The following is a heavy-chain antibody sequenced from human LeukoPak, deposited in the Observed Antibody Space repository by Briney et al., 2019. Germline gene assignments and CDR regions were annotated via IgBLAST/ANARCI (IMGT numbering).Heavy chain of an antibody. CDR3: ARGYCSGGTCYLVENWLDP. Sequence: ASVKVSCKASGYTLTAYYIYWVRQAPGQGLEWRGRINPNSGGTDYAQNFQGRVTMTRDTSISTAYMELSRLRPDDTAVYYCARGYCSGGTCYLVENWLDPWGQGTLVTVSS. CDR1: GYTLTAYY. D-gene: IGHD2-15*01. J-gene: IGHJ5*02. V-gene: IGHV1-2*06. CDR2: INPNSGGT.